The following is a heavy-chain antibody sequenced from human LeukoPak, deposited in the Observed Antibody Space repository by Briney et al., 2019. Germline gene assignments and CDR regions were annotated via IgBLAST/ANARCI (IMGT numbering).Heavy chain of an antibody. V-gene: IGHV1-46*01. CDR3: ARPDSADAFDI. CDR1: GYTFTSYY. J-gene: IGHJ3*02. CDR2: INPSGGST. Sequence: ASVKVSCKASGYTFTSYYMHWVRQAPGQGLEWMGIINPSGGSTSYAQKFQGRVTMTRDTSTSTVYMELSRLRSDDTAVYYCARPDSADAFDIWGQGTMVTVSS. D-gene: IGHD3-22*01.